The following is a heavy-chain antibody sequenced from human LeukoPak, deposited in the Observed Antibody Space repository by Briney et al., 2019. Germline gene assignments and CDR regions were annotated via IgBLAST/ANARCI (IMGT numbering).Heavy chain of an antibody. Sequence: SETLSLTCAVYGGSFSGYYWSWIRQPPGKGLEWIGEINHSGSTNYNPSLKSRVTISVDTSKNQFSLKLSSVTAADTAVYYCARGCRYCSSTSCQHYFDYWGQGTLVTVSS. CDR2: INHSGST. CDR1: GGSFSGYY. J-gene: IGHJ4*02. V-gene: IGHV4-34*01. CDR3: ARGCRYCSSTSCQHYFDY. D-gene: IGHD2-2*01.